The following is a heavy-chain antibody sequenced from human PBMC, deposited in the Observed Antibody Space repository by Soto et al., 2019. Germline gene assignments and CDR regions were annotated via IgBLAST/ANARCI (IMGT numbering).Heavy chain of an antibody. CDR3: ARTHSGSYYSVFNY. J-gene: IGHJ4*02. V-gene: IGHV4-39*01. D-gene: IGHD1-26*01. Sequence: KTSETLSLTCTVSGGSISSISHSWGWIRQSPGQGLEWIGNIFYNGITYYNPSLKSRVTISADPSKNQFSLMLTAVTAADTAVYYCARTHSGSYYSVFNYWGRGSLVTVSS. CDR1: GGSISSISHS. CDR2: IFYNGIT.